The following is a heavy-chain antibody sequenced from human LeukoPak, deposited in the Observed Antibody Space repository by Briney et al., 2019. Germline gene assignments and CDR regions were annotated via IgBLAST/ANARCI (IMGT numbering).Heavy chain of an antibody. D-gene: IGHD6-6*01. J-gene: IGHJ4*02. CDR1: GFTFSSYA. V-gene: IGHV3-23*01. CDR3: AKGSYSSSSRSNYFDY. Sequence: PGGSLRLSCAASGFTFSSYAMSWVRQAPGKGLEWVSAISGSGGSTYYADSVKGRFTISRDNSKNTLYLQMNSLRAEDTAVYYCAKGSYSSSSRSNYFDYWGQGTLVTVSS. CDR2: ISGSGGST.